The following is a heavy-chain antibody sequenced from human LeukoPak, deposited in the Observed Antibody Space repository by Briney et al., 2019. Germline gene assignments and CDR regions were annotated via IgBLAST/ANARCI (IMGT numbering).Heavy chain of an antibody. D-gene: IGHD3-10*01. CDR1: GFTFSSYG. V-gene: IGHV3-33*06. J-gene: IGHJ4*02. CDR3: SKDRGREDY. Sequence: GGSLRLSCAASGFTFSSYGMRWVRQAPGKGLEWVAVILSDGSKEFYTDSVKGRFTISRDNSKNTLYLQMNSLRADDTAVYFCSKDRGREDYWGQGTLVTVSS. CDR2: ILSDGSKE.